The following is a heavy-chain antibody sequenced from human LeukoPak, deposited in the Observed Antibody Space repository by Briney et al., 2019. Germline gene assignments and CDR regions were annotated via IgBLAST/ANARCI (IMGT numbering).Heavy chain of an antibody. D-gene: IGHD3-3*01. CDR3: ARNPGDFWSGYFIFDY. Sequence: SETLSLTCTVSGGSISSYYWSWIRQPPGKGLEWIGYIYYSGSTNYNPSLKSRVTISVDTSKNQFSLKLSSVTAADTAVYYCARNPGDFWSGYFIFDYWGQGTLVTVSS. V-gene: IGHV4-59*01. CDR1: GGSISSYY. J-gene: IGHJ4*02. CDR2: IYYSGST.